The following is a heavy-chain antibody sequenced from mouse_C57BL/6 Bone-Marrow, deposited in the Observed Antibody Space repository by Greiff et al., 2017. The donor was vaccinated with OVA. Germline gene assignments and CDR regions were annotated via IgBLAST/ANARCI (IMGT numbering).Heavy chain of an antibody. Sequence: VQLQQPGAELVKPGASVKMSCKASGYTFTSYWITWVKQRPGQGLEWIGDIYPGSGSTNYNEKFKSKATLTVDTSSSTAYMQLSSLTSEDSAVYYCARGMVTTHYAMDYWGQGTSVTVSS. J-gene: IGHJ4*01. CDR3: ARGMVTTHYAMDY. CDR1: GYTFTSYW. CDR2: IYPGSGST. V-gene: IGHV1-55*01. D-gene: IGHD2-2*01.